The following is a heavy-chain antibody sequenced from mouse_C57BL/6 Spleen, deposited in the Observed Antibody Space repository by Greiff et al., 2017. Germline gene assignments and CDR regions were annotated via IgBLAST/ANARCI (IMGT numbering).Heavy chain of an antibody. D-gene: IGHD1-1*01. CDR1: GYTFTSYW. Sequence: QVQLQQPAAELVKPGASVKMSCKASGYTFTSYWITWVKQRPGQGLEWIGDIYPGSGSTNYNEKFKSKATLTVDTSSSTAYMQLSSLTSEDSAVYYCARGATVVAKVWYFDVWGTGTTVTVSS. CDR2: IYPGSGST. J-gene: IGHJ1*03. CDR3: ARGATVVAKVWYFDV. V-gene: IGHV1-55*01.